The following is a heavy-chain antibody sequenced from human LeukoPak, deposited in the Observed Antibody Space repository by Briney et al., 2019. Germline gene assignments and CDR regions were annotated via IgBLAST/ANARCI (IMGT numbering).Heavy chain of an antibody. J-gene: IGHJ3*02. CDR2: ISRSGGSI. CDR3: ARSLKVSAALDVFDI. D-gene: IGHD2-2*01. Sequence: GGTLRLSCAASEFTFSSHSLKWLRQAPGKGLEWVSSISRSGGSIYYADSLKGRFTISRDNAKNSLYLQMNSLRAEDTAVYFCARSLKVSAALDVFDIWGQGTMVTVSS. V-gene: IGHV3-21*01. CDR1: EFTFSSHS.